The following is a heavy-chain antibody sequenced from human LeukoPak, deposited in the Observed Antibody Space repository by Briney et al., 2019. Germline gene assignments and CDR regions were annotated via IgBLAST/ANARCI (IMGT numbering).Heavy chain of an antibody. V-gene: IGHV4-59*01. D-gene: IGHD6-19*01. Sequence: SETLSLTCTVSGGSISSYYWSWVRQPPGKGLEWIGYIYYSGSTNYNPSLKSRVTISVDTSKNQFSLKLSSVTAADTAVYYCARDRVAVAGKVHWFDPWGQGTLVTVSS. CDR3: ARDRVAVAGKVHWFDP. J-gene: IGHJ5*02. CDR2: IYYSGST. CDR1: GGSISSYY.